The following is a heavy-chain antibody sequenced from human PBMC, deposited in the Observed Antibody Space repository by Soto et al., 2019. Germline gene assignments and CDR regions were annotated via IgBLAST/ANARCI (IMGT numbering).Heavy chain of an antibody. D-gene: IGHD6-19*01. V-gene: IGHV3-11*01. J-gene: IGHJ3*02. CDR3: VRERAGTANFPHNALDI. CDR2: IARFGTST. Sequence: GGSLRLSCKASGFAFRDYYMAWVRQAPGKGLEWISHIARFGTSTYYADSVQGRFTVSRDDATNSLFLQMDDVRVDDTAVYYCVRERAGTANFPHNALDIWGRGTLVTVPS. CDR1: GFAFRDYY.